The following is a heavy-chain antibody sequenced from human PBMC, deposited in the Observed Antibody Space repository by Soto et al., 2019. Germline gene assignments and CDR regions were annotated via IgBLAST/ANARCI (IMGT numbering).Heavy chain of an antibody. CDR3: ARDRGYISCLDY. V-gene: IGHV1-69*13. Sequence: SVKVSCKASGGTFSSYAISWVRQAPGQGLEWMGGIIPIFGTANYAQKFQGRVTITADESTSTAYMELSSLRSEDTAVYYCARDRGYISCLDYWGQGTLVTVSS. CDR2: IIPIFGTA. D-gene: IGHD3-16*02. CDR1: GGTFSSYA. J-gene: IGHJ4*02.